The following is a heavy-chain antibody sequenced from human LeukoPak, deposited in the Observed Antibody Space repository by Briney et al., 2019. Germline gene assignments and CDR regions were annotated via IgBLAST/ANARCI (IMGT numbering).Heavy chain of an antibody. Sequence: PSETLSLTCTVSGGSISGYYWSWIRQPPGKGLEWIGYLYYSGSTNYKPSLKSRVTISVDTSKNQFSLKLSSVTAADTAVYYCARNEDSAYGSGSYLSWGQGTLVTVSS. CDR3: ARNEDSAYGSGSYLS. V-gene: IGHV4-59*01. CDR1: GGSISGYY. D-gene: IGHD3-10*01. J-gene: IGHJ5*02. CDR2: LYYSGST.